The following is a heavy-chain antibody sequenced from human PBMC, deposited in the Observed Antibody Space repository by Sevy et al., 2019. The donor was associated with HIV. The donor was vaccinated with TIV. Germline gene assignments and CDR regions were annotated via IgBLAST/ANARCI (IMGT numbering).Heavy chain of an antibody. Sequence: SETLSLTCTVSGGSISSGDYYWSWIRQPPGKGLEWIGYIYYSGSTYYNPSLKSRVTISVDTSKNQFSLKLSSVTAADPAVYYCARAVPNIVATEDDAFDIWGQGTMVTVSS. CDR2: IYYSGST. J-gene: IGHJ3*02. D-gene: IGHD5-12*01. V-gene: IGHV4-30-4*01. CDR1: GGSISSGDYY. CDR3: ARAVPNIVATEDDAFDI.